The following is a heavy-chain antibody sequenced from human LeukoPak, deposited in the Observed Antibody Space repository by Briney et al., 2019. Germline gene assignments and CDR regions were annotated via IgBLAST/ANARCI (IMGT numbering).Heavy chain of an antibody. Sequence: GGSLRLSCAGSGFIFSSYWMSWVRQAPGKGLEWVANIKQDGSEKYYVDSVKGRFTISRDNAKNSLYLQMNSLRAEDTAVYYCARDNRFLYCSSTSCHNWFDPWGQGTLVTVSS. D-gene: IGHD2-2*01. CDR1: GFIFSSYW. CDR3: ARDNRFLYCSSTSCHNWFDP. J-gene: IGHJ5*02. CDR2: IKQDGSEK. V-gene: IGHV3-7*01.